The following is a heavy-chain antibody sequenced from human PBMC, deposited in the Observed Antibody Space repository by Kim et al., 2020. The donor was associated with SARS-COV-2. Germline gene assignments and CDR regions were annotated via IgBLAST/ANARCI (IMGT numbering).Heavy chain of an antibody. Sequence: GGSLRLSCAASGFTFSTYGMTWVRQAPGKGLEWVSAISGSGGSTYYADSVKGRFTISRDNSNNTLYLQMNSLRAEDMAIYYCAKRDGYVWGQGTTVTVSS. CDR2: ISGSGGST. V-gene: IGHV3-23*01. CDR1: GFTFSTYG. CDR3: AKRDGYV. J-gene: IGHJ6*02.